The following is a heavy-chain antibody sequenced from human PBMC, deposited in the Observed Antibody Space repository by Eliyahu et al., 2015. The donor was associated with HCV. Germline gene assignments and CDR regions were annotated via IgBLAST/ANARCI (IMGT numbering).Heavy chain of an antibody. J-gene: IGHJ3*02. Sequence: EVQLLESGGGLVQPGGSLRLSCAASGFTFSSYXMRWVRPAPGKGLGWVSAISGSGGSTYYADSVKGRFTISRDNSKNTLYLQMNSLRAEDTAVYYCAKDKAPAAAAPSDAFDIWGQGTMVTVSS. V-gene: IGHV3-23*01. CDR1: GFTFSSYX. CDR2: ISGSGGST. CDR3: AKDKAPAAAAPSDAFDI. D-gene: IGHD6-13*01.